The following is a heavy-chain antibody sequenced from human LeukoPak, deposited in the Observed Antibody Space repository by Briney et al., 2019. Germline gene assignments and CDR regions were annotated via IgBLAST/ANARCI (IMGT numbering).Heavy chain of an antibody. CDR3: ARQKGGFYLFDY. CDR2: INWNGKYT. V-gene: IGHV3-20*04. CDR1: GFTFDDAG. J-gene: IGHJ4*02. Sequence: PGGSLRLSCVASGFTFDDAGLSWVRQVPGKGLEWVANINWNGKYTGYLDSVKGRFTISRDNAKNSLYLEMKSLGPEDTALYYRARQKGGFYLFDYWGRGTLVTVSS. D-gene: IGHD3-3*01.